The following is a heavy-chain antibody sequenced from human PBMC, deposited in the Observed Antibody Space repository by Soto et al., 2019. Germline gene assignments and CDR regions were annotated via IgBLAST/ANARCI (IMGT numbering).Heavy chain of an antibody. Sequence: ASVKVSCKASGYTFTSYGISWVRQAPGQGLEWMGWISAYNGNTNYAQKLQGRVTMTTDTSTSTAYMELRSLRSDDTAVYYCARDRDTVTTTHFYYYYGMDVWRQGTTVTVSS. D-gene: IGHD4-17*01. V-gene: IGHV1-18*04. CDR2: ISAYNGNT. CDR1: GYTFTSYG. CDR3: ARDRDTVTTTHFYYYYGMDV. J-gene: IGHJ6*02.